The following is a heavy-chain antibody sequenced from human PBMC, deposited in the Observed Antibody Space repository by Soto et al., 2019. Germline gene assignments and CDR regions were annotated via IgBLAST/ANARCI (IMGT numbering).Heavy chain of an antibody. CDR3: ARQYYDILTAYYDHCYMDV. V-gene: IGHV1-46*03. D-gene: IGHD3-9*01. CDR1: GYTFTSYY. J-gene: IGHJ6*03. Sequence: ASVKVSCKASGYTFTSYYMHWVRQAPGQGLEWMGIINPSGGSTSYAQKFQGRVTMTGEKSTSTVYLEMSSLRSEDTAVYYCARQYYDILTAYYDHCYMDVWGKGTTVTVSS. CDR2: INPSGGST.